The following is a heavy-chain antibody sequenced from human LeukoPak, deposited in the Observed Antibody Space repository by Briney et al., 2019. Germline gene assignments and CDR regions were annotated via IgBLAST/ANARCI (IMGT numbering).Heavy chain of an antibody. CDR1: GITFSRFW. V-gene: IGHV3-7*03. CDR2: INQDGNEK. CDR3: AKDYYYGSGSYYTEFDY. Sequence: GGSLRLSCAASGITFSRFWMSWVRQAPGKGLQWVANINQDGNEKHYVDSVKGRFTISRDNSKNTLYLQMNSLRAEDTAVFYCAKDYYYGSGSYYTEFDYWGQGTLVTVSS. J-gene: IGHJ4*02. D-gene: IGHD3-10*01.